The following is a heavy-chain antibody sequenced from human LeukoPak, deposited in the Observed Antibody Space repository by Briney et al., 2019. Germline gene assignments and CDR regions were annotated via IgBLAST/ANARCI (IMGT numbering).Heavy chain of an antibody. V-gene: IGHV3-30*09. J-gene: IGHJ4*02. CDR2: ISYDGSNK. Sequence: GGSLRLSCAASGFTFSSYAMHWVRQAPGKGLEWVAVISYDGSNKYYADSVKGRFAISRDNSKNTLYLQMNSLRAEDTAVYYCARDGSGSLDYWGQGTLVTVSS. D-gene: IGHD3-10*01. CDR3: ARDGSGSLDY. CDR1: GFTFSSYA.